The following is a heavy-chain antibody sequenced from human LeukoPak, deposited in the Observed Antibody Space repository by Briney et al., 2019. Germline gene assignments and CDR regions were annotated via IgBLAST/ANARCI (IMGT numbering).Heavy chain of an antibody. Sequence: AGGSLRLFCAAYVFTFSSYWMNWVRQAPGKGRGWVDNIKKDGSERYYVDPVKGRFTISKDNAKNSLYLQMDSLRAEDTAVYYCARVASSGYYYFSDYWGQGTQVTVSS. CDR2: IKKDGSER. CDR3: ARVASSGYYYFSDY. CDR1: VFTFSSYW. V-gene: IGHV3-7*01. D-gene: IGHD3-22*01. J-gene: IGHJ4*02.